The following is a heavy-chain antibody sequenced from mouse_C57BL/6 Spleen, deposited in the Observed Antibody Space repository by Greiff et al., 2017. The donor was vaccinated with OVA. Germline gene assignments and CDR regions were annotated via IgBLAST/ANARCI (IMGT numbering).Heavy chain of an antibody. Sequence: EVKLMESGPELVKPGASVKISCKASGYSFTGYYMNWVKQSPEKSLEWIGEINPSTGGTTYNQKFKAKATLTVDKSSSTAYMQLKSLTSEDSAVYYCARTTTVAFDYWSQGTTLTVSS. CDR2: INPSTGGT. CDR1: GYSFTGYY. D-gene: IGHD1-1*01. V-gene: IGHV1-42*01. J-gene: IGHJ2*01. CDR3: ARTTTVAFDY.